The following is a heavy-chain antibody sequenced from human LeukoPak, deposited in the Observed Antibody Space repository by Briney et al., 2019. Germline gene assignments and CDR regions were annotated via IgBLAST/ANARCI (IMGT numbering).Heavy chain of an antibody. D-gene: IGHD3-10*01. CDR3: ARTRSGGYYNPYYFDY. J-gene: IGHJ4*02. CDR1: GYSFTTYW. CDR2: IYPDDSDT. V-gene: IGHV5-51*01. Sequence: GESLKISCKGSGYSFTTYWIGWVRQMPGKGLEWMGIIYPDDSDTRYSPSFQGQVTISADKSISTAYLQWSSLKASDTAIYYCARTRSGGYYNPYYFDYWGQGSLVTVSS.